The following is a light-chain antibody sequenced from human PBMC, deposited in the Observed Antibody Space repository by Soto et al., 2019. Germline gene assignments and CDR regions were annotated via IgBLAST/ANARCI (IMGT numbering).Light chain of an antibody. CDR1: SSDVGGYNF. J-gene: IGLJ1*01. CDR3: CSYTSSGATYV. CDR2: DVS. V-gene: IGLV2-14*01. Sequence: QSALTQPASVSGSPGQSISIPCTGTSSDVGGYNFVSWYQQNPGKVPKLVIYDVSNRPSGISNRFSGSKSGNTASLTISGLQAEDEADYYCCSYTSSGATYVFGTGTKVTVL.